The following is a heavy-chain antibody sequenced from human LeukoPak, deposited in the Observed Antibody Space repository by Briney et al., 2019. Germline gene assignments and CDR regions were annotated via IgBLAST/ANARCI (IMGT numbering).Heavy chain of an antibody. CDR1: GFTFSDYY. J-gene: IGHJ4*02. D-gene: IGHD3-3*01. CDR3: AGDENFWSGYPNFDY. V-gene: IGHV3-11*04. CDR2: ISSSGSTI. Sequence: GGSLRLSCAASGFTFSDYYMSWIRQAPGKGLEWVSYISSSGSTIYYADSVKGRFTISRDNAKKSLYLQMNSLRAEDTAVYYCAGDENFWSGYPNFDYWGQGTLVTVSS.